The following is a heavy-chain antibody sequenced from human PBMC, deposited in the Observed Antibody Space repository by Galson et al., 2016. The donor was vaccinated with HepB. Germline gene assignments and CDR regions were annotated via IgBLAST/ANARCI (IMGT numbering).Heavy chain of an antibody. J-gene: IGHJ3*02. CDR1: GLAFNTYG. CDR2: IWSDGTDK. CDR3: TRDETSPHKFAAFDI. V-gene: IGHV3-33*01. Sequence: SLRLSCAASGLAFNTYGMHWVRQAPGKGLEWVSSIWSDGTDKKYADSVKGRFTISRDNSKNTLYLQMNSLRAEDTAVYYCTRDETSPHKFAAFDIWGQGTMVTVSS.